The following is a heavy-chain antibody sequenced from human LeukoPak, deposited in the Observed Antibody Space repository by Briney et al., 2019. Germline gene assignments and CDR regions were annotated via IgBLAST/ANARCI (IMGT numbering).Heavy chain of an antibody. CDR2: ISSNGGST. D-gene: IGHD3-10*01. Sequence: PGGSLRLSCAASGFTFSSYAMHWVRQAPGKGLEYVSAISSNGGSTYYANSVKGRFTISRDNSKNTLYLQMGSLRAEDMAVYYCAKDPIRGVIVSWFDPWGQGTLVTVSS. CDR1: GFTFSSYA. J-gene: IGHJ5*02. CDR3: AKDPIRGVIVSWFDP. V-gene: IGHV3-64*01.